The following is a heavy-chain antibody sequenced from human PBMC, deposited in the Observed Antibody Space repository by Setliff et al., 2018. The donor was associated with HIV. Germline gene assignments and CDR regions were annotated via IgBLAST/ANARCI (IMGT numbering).Heavy chain of an antibody. D-gene: IGHD5-18*01. CDR3: ARRGDTTMAFSFDF. Sequence: ASVKVSCKASGYTFTNYAIHWVRQAPGQRLEWMGWINAGNGNTKYSEKFQGRVTITRDTSASTAYMELNSLRSEDTAVYYCARRGDTTMAFSFDFWGQGTLVTVS. J-gene: IGHJ4*02. CDR1: GYTFTNYA. V-gene: IGHV1-3*01. CDR2: INAGNGNT.